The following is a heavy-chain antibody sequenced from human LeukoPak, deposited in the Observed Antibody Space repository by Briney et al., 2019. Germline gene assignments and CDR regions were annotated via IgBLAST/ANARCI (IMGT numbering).Heavy chain of an antibody. CDR2: ISYDGSNK. Sequence: PGRSLRLSCAASGFIFSSYGMHWVRQAPGKGLEWVAVISYDGSNKYYADSVKGRFTISRDNSKNTLYLQMNSLRAEDTAVYYCARAARERGVSSIAARPPDYWGQGTLVTVSS. CDR1: GFIFSSYG. V-gene: IGHV3-30*03. D-gene: IGHD6-6*01. CDR3: ARAARERGVSSIAARPPDY. J-gene: IGHJ4*02.